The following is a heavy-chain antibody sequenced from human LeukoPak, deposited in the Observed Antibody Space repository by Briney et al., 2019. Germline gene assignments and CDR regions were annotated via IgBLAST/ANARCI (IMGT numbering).Heavy chain of an antibody. CDR2: TRYDGSNK. Sequence: GGSLRLSCAASGFTFSSYGMHWVRQAPGKGLEWVAFTRYDGSNKDYADSVKGRFTISRDNSKNTLYLQMNSLRAEDTAVYYCAKDLTAAAGDSDYWGQGTLVTVSS. CDR3: AKDLTAAAGDSDY. D-gene: IGHD6-13*01. V-gene: IGHV3-30*02. CDR1: GFTFSSYG. J-gene: IGHJ4*02.